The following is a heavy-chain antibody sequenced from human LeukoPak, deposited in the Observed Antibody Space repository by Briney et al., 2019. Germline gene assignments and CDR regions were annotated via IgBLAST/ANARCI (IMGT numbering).Heavy chain of an antibody. J-gene: IGHJ1*01. D-gene: IGHD3-16*01. CDR3: ARDLGLRPGYFQH. CDR2: IYYTGSR. CDR1: GASISSSDW. Sequence: SETLSLTCVVSGASISSSDWWSWVRQSPGKGLEWIGEIYYTGSRNYNPSLKSRVTISVDTSKNQFSLKLSSVTAADTAVYYCARDLGLRPGYFQHWGQGTLVTVSS. V-gene: IGHV4-4*02.